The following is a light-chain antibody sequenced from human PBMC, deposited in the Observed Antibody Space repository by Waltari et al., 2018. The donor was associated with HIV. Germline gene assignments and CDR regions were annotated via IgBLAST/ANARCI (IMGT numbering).Light chain of an antibody. J-gene: IGKJ4*01. CDR3: QQYYTTPVT. CDR1: YSLFYSSNTKDY. V-gene: IGKV4-1*01. CDR2: WAS. Sequence: DIVVTQSPDSPAVSLVGRATITCKSSYSLFYSSNTKDYLAWYQQKPGQPPTLLIYWASTRESRVPDRDSSSGSGTDFTLAISSLQAEDVAVYYCQQYYTTPVTFGGGTTVEIK.